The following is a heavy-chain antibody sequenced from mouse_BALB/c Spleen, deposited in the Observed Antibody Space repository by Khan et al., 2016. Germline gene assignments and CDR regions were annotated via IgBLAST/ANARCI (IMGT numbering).Heavy chain of an antibody. CDR3: ASYYGSSAWFAY. CDR1: GYTFTSYW. J-gene: IGHJ3*01. D-gene: IGHD1-1*01. Sequence: QVQLQQSGAELAKPGASVKMSCKASGYTFTSYWMHWVKQRPGQGLEWIGYINPSTGYTEYNQKFKDKATLTADKSSSTAYMQLSSLTSEDSAVYNCASYYGSSAWFAYWGQGTLVTVSA. CDR2: INPSTGYT. V-gene: IGHV1-7*01.